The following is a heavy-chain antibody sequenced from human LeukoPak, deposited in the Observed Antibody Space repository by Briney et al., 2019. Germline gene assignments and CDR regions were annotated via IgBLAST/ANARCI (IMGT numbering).Heavy chain of an antibody. CDR2: ISSSSSTI. V-gene: IGHV3-48*01. CDR3: ARDRAYGSGSYDY. J-gene: IGHJ4*02. Sequence: GGSLRLSCAASGFNFSTYTMNWVRQAPGKGLEWVSYISSSSSTIYYADSVKGRFTISRDNAKNSLYLQMNSLRAEDTAVYYCARDRAYGSGSYDYWGQGTLVTVSS. CDR1: GFNFSTYT. D-gene: IGHD3-10*01.